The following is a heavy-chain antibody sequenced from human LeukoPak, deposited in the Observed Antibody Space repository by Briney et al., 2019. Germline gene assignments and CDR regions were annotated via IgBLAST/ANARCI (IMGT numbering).Heavy chain of an antibody. J-gene: IGHJ3*02. Sequence: PGGSLRLSCEASGFTFSAYAMTWVRQAPGKRLEWVSSIGSDGKTHYSESVKGRFAISRDNSKSMLFLQLNSLRAEDTALYYCARDPAYCGGDCYSVYQDAFDIWGQGTRVTVSS. CDR3: ARDPAYCGGDCYSVYQDAFDI. CDR2: IGSDGKT. V-gene: IGHV3-23*01. CDR1: GFTFSAYA. D-gene: IGHD2-21*02.